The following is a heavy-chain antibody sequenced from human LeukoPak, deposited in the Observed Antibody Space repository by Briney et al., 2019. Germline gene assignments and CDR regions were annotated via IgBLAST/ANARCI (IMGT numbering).Heavy chain of an antibody. Sequence: PGGSLRLSCAASGLTFSNYWMHWVRQAPGKGLVWVSRINSDGSSTSYADSVKGRFTISRDNAKNTLYLQMNSLRAEDTAVYYCARVSSGGYFGYYYYYMDVWGKGTTVTVSS. V-gene: IGHV3-74*01. CDR1: GLTFSNYW. CDR3: ARVSSGGYFGYYYYYMDV. J-gene: IGHJ6*03. CDR2: INSDGSST. D-gene: IGHD1-26*01.